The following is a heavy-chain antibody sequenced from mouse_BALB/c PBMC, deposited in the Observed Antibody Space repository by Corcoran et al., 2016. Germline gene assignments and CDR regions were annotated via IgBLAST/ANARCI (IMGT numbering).Heavy chain of an antibody. CDR3: ARYDGYSYAMDY. D-gene: IGHD2-3*01. J-gene: IGHJ4*01. V-gene: IGHV1-26*01. CDR2: INPYNGAT. CDR1: GYSFTGYY. Sequence: EVQLQQSGPELVKPGASVKISCKASGYSFTGYYMHWVKQSHVKSLEWIGRINPYNGATSYNQNFKDKASLTVDKSSSTAYMELHSLTSEDSAVYYCARYDGYSYAMDYWGQGTSVTVSS.